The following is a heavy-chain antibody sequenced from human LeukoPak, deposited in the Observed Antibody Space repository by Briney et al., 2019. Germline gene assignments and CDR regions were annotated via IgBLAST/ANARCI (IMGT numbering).Heavy chain of an antibody. CDR1: GGTFSSYA. CDR2: IIPIFGTA. D-gene: IGHD5-18*01. V-gene: IGHV1-69*05. Sequence: SVKVSCKASGGTFSSYAISWVRQAPGQGLEWMGGIIPIFGTANYAQKFQGRVTITTDESTSTAYMELSSLRSEDTAVYYCARDRSSGYGYGRIDAFDIWGQGTMVTVSS. J-gene: IGHJ3*02. CDR3: ARDRSSGYGYGRIDAFDI.